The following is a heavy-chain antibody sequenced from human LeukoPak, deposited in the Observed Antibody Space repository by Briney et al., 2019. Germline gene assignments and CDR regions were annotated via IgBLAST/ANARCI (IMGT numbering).Heavy chain of an antibody. CDR2: IPYDGSNK. D-gene: IGHD3-22*01. V-gene: IGHV3-30*02. CDR3: AKDPTHYRVWDDYDSTVLSY. Sequence: GGSLRLSCAASGFTFSNYGMHWVRQAPGKGLEWVAYIPYDGSNKYYADSVKGRFTISRDNSKNTLYLQMNSLRAADTAVYYCAKDPTHYRVWDDYDSTVLSYWGQGTLVTVSS. J-gene: IGHJ4*02. CDR1: GFTFSNYG.